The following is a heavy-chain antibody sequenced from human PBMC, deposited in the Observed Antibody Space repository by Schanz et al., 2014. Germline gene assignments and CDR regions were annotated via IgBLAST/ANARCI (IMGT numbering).Heavy chain of an antibody. CDR3: ARDGPYYDFLYGMEV. Sequence: QVQLVQSGAEVKKPGASVKVSCKASGYTFTSYGISWVRQAPGQGLEWMGWISAYNGNTNYAQKLQGRVTMTADTSASTAYMELRSLRSHDTGVYYCARDGPYYDFLYGMEVWGQGTTVTVPS. CDR1: GYTFTSYG. J-gene: IGHJ6*02. CDR2: ISAYNGNT. D-gene: IGHD3-3*01. V-gene: IGHV1-18*01.